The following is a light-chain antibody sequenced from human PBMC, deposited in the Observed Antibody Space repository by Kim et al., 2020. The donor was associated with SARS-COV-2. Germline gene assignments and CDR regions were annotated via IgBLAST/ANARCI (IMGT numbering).Light chain of an antibody. J-gene: IGLJ3*02. CDR2: YDS. V-gene: IGLV3-21*04. Sequence: SYELTQPPSVSVAPGKTARITCGGNNIGSKSVHRYQQKPGQAPVLVIYYDSDRPSGIPERFSGSNSGNTATLTISRVEAGDEADYYCQVWDSSSDHGVFG. CDR3: QVWDSSSDHGV. CDR1: NIGSKS.